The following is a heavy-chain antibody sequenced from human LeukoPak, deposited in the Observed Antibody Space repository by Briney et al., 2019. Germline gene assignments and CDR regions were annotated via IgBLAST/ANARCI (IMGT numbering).Heavy chain of an antibody. CDR2: IIPVFGTT. Sequence: ASVKVSCKASGGTFSSHAVSWVRLTPGQGLEWLGGIIPVFGTTTYAQKFQAKVTMTADKSTNTAYLEISSLTSDDTAVYYCARCSPGDSSNFYAVLQYWGQGTQVTVST. D-gene: IGHD3-22*01. V-gene: IGHV1-69*06. J-gene: IGHJ4*02. CDR1: GGTFSSHA. CDR3: ARCSPGDSSNFYAVLQY.